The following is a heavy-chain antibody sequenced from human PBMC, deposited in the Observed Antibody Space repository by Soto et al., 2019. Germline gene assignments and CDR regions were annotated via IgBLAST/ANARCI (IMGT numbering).Heavy chain of an antibody. CDR3: AKNPHLQLDQEDYYYGMDV. Sequence: EVQLLESGGGLVQPGGSLRLSCAASGFTFSSYAMSWVRQAPGKGLEWVSAISGSGGSTYYADSVKGRFTISRDNSKNPLYLQMNSLRAADTAVYYWAKNPHLQLDQEDYYYGMDVWGQGTTVTVSS. CDR2: ISGSGGST. V-gene: IGHV3-23*01. D-gene: IGHD6-13*01. CDR1: GFTFSSYA. J-gene: IGHJ6*02.